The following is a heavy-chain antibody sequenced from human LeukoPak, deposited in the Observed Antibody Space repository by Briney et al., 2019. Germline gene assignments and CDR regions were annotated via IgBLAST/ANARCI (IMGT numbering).Heavy chain of an antibody. CDR3: AKDLFDY. J-gene: IGHJ4*02. V-gene: IGHV3-30*18. CDR2: ISYDGSNK. Sequence: GGSLRLSCAASGFTFSSYGMHWVRQAPGKGLEWVAVISYDGSNKYYADSVKGRFTISRDNSKNTLYLQMNSLRAEDTAVYYCAKDLFDYWGQGALVTVSS. CDR1: GFTFSSYG.